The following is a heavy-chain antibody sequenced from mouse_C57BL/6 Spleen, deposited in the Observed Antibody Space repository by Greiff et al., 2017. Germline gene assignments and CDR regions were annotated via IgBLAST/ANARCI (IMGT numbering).Heavy chain of an antibody. CDR2: ISGGGGNT. Sequence: EVMLVESGGGLVKPGGSLKLSCAASGFTFSSYTMSWVRQTPEKRLEWVATISGGGGNTYYPDSVKGRFTISRDNAKNTLYLQMSSLRSEDTAVYYCARHSHMDYWGQGTSVTVSS. V-gene: IGHV5-9*01. CDR3: ARHSHMDY. CDR1: GFTFSSYT. J-gene: IGHJ4*01.